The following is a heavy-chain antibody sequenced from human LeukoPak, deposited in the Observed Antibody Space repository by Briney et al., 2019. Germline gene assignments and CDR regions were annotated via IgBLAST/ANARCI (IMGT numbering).Heavy chain of an antibody. CDR3: AKASMVRGVIIKGPNRPFDY. D-gene: IGHD3-10*01. Sequence: GGSLRLSCAASGFTFSSYAMSWVRQAPGKGLEWVSAISGSGGSTYYADSVKGRFTISRDNSKNTLYLQMNSLRAEDTAVYYCAKASMVRGVIIKGPNRPFDYWGQGTLVTVSS. CDR2: ISGSGGST. J-gene: IGHJ4*02. V-gene: IGHV3-23*01. CDR1: GFTFSSYA.